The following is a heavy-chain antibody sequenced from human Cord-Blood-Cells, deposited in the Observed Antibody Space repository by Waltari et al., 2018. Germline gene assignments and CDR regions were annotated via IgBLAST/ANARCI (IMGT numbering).Heavy chain of an antibody. Sequence: QVQLVQSGDAVKKPGSSVTVSCKASGGTFSSSAISWVRQAPGQGLEWMGGIIPIFGTANYAQKFQGRVTITADESTSTAYMELSSLRSEDTAVYYCARDQGGYYYGSGSGTFDYWGQGTLVTVSS. D-gene: IGHD3-10*01. CDR1: GGTFSSSA. CDR2: IIPIFGTA. V-gene: IGHV1-69*01. J-gene: IGHJ4*02. CDR3: ARDQGGYYYGSGSGTFDY.